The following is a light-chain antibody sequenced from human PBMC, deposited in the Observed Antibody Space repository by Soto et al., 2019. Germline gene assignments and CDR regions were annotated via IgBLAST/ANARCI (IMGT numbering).Light chain of an antibody. CDR2: DAS. Sequence: DIQMTQSPSPLSASVGDGVTITCRASQSLNNRLAWYQQKPGKAPKLLIYDASTLESGASSRFSGTGSETECTLTITDLQADDLATYFCHQYKTYSTFGQGTKVDIK. CDR3: HQYKTYST. CDR1: QSLNNR. J-gene: IGKJ1*01. V-gene: IGKV1-5*01.